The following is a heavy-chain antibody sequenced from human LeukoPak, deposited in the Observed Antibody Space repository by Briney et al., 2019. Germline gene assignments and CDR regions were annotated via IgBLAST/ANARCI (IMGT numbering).Heavy chain of an antibody. D-gene: IGHD4-17*01. J-gene: IGHJ1*01. CDR2: ISSSSSYI. V-gene: IGHV3-21*04. CDR1: GFTFSSYS. CDR3: AKEIYGDSTGGRFQH. Sequence: PGGSLRLSCAASGFTFSSYSMNWVRQAPGKGLEWVSSISSSSSYIYYADSVKGRFTISRDNAKNSLYLQMNSLRADDTAVYYCAKEIYGDSTGGRFQHWGQGTLVTVSS.